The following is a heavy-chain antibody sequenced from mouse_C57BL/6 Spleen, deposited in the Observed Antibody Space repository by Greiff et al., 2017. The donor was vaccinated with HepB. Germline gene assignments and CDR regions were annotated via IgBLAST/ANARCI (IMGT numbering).Heavy chain of an antibody. V-gene: IGHV1-50*01. Sequence: VQLQQPGAELVKPGASVKLSCKASGYTFTSYWMQWVKQRPGQGLEWIGEIDPSDSYTNYNQKFKGKATLTVDTSSSTAYMQLSSLTSEDSAVYYCASFMGWFAYWGQGTLVTVSA. CDR2: IDPSDSYT. CDR3: ASFMGWFAY. CDR1: GYTFTSYW. D-gene: IGHD1-2*01. J-gene: IGHJ3*01.